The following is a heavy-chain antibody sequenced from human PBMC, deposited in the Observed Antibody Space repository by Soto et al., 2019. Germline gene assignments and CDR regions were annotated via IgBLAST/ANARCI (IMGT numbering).Heavy chain of an antibody. Sequence: QVQLQESGPGLVKPSETLSLTCTVSDDSSSSYKWSWIRQPPGRRLEWIGYIDSNGGTSYNPSLLRRVTISIDTSTKQLSLKLSSVTAADTAVYYCVRQGFGRLHGLVDVWGQGTTVTVSS. V-gene: IGHV4-59*08. CDR2: IDSNGGT. J-gene: IGHJ6*02. CDR3: VRQGFGRLHGLVDV. CDR1: DDSSSSYK. D-gene: IGHD3-10*01.